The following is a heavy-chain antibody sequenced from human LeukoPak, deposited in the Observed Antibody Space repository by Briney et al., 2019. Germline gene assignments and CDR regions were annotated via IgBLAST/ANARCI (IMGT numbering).Heavy chain of an antibody. CDR2: IYSGGST. CDR3: AKDHYSNYAANWFDP. V-gene: IGHV3-53*01. CDR1: GFTVSSNY. D-gene: IGHD4-11*01. J-gene: IGHJ5*02. Sequence: PGGSLRLSCAASGFTVSSNYMSWVRQAPGKGLEWVSVIYSGGSTYYADSVKGRFTISRDNSKNTLYLQMNSLRAEDTAVYYCAKDHYSNYAANWFDPWGQGTLVTVSS.